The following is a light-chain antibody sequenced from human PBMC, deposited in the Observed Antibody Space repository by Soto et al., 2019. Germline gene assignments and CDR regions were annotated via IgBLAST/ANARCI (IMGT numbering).Light chain of an antibody. V-gene: IGLV2-23*01. CDR3: CSYAGSSTYYV. CDR2: ESS. Sequence: QSVLTQPASVSGSPGQSITISCTGTSSDVGNYNLVSWYQQHPGKAPKLMIYESSKRPSGVSNRFSASKSGNTASLTISGLQAEDEADYYCCSYAGSSTYYVFGTGAKVTVL. J-gene: IGLJ1*01. CDR1: SSDVGNYNL.